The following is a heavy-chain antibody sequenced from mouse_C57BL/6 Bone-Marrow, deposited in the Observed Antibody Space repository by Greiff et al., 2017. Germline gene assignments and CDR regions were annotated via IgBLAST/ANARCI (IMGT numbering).Heavy chain of an antibody. V-gene: IGHV2-6*01. D-gene: IGHD3-1*01. Sequence: QVQLKQSGPGLVAPSQSLSITCTVSGFSLTSHGVDWVRQSPGKGLEWLGVIWGVGSTNYNSALKSRLSISKDNSKSQVFLKMNSLQTDDTAMYYCASTLGFPFAYWGQGTLVTVSA. CDR1: GFSLTSHG. J-gene: IGHJ3*01. CDR2: IWGVGST. CDR3: ASTLGFPFAY.